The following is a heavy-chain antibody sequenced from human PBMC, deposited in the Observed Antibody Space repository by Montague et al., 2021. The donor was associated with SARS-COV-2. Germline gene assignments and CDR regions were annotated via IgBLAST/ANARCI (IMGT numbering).Heavy chain of an antibody. V-gene: IGHV4-59*08. Sequence: SETLSLTCTVSGGSISSYYWSWIRQPPGKGLEWIGYIYYSGSTNYNPSLKSRVTISVDTPKNQFSLKLSSVTAADTAVYYCARHAFGYFDWLNEGYFDYWGQGTLVTVSS. CDR1: GGSISSYY. J-gene: IGHJ4*02. CDR2: IYYSGST. D-gene: IGHD3-9*01. CDR3: ARHAFGYFDWLNEGYFDY.